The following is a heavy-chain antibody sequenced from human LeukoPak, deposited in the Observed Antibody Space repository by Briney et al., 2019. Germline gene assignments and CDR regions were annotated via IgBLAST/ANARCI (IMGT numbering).Heavy chain of an antibody. D-gene: IGHD1-26*01. CDR2: ISSSSSYI. J-gene: IGHJ4*02. CDR3: ARMGSYHHPSYFDY. CDR1: GFTFSSYS. V-gene: IGHV3-21*01. Sequence: GGSLRLSCAASGFTFSSYSMNWVRQAPGKELEWVSSISSSSSYIYYADSVKGRFAISRDNAKNSLYLQMNSLRAEDTAVYYCARMGSYHHPSYFDYWGQGTLVTVSS.